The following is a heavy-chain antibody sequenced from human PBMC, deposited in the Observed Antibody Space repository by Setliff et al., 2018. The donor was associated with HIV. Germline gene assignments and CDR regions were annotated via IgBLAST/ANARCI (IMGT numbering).Heavy chain of an antibody. D-gene: IGHD5-12*01. V-gene: IGHV1-69*10. CDR3: AIDVIGGWLRPMPDY. J-gene: IGHJ4*02. CDR1: GGTFSSYA. Sequence: ASVKVSCKASGGTFSSYAISWVRQAPGQGLEWMGGIIPIVDIAKYAQKFQDRVTITADKSTSTAFMELSSLRSEDTAVYYCAIDVIGGWLRPMPDYWGPGTLVTVS. CDR2: IIPIVDIA.